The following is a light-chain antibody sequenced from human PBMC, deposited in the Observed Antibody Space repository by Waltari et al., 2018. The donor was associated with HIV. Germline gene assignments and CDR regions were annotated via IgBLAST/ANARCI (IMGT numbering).Light chain of an antibody. CDR2: ISD. Sequence: QSVLTQPPSASGTPGQRVTISCSGSSSNIGSNYVYWYQQLPGTAPTPRIYISDQRPSGGPDRCSESKSGTSASRAISGLRSEDEAEYYCAAWDDSLSATVFGGGTKLTVL. J-gene: IGLJ2*01. CDR1: SSNIGSNY. V-gene: IGLV1-47*01. CDR3: AAWDDSLSATV.